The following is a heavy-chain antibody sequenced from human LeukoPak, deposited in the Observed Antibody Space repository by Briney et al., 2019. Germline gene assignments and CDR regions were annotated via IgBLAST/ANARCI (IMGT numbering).Heavy chain of an antibody. D-gene: IGHD3-10*01. CDR2: IYPGDSDT. CDR3: ARQSYSYYGSGSYDNWFDP. J-gene: IGHJ5*02. V-gene: IGHV5-51*01. Sequence: GESLKTSCKGSGYSFTSYWNGWVRQMPGKGLGWMGIIYPGDSDTRYSPSFQGQVTISADKSISTAYLQWSSLKASDTAMYYCARQSYSYYGSGSYDNWFDPWGQGTLVTVSS. CDR1: GYSFTSYW.